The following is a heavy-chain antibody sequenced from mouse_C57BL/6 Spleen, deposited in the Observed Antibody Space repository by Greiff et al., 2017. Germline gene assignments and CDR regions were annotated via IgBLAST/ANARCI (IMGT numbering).Heavy chain of an antibody. D-gene: IGHD1-1*01. V-gene: IGHV1-59*01. J-gene: IGHJ3*01. CDR3: ARGGGYYDGIAY. CDR1: GYTFTSYW. CDR2: IDPSDSYT. Sequence: QVQLQQPGAELVRPGTSVKLSCKASGYTFTSYWMHWVKQRPGQGLEWIGVIDPSDSYTNYNQKFKGKATLTVDTSSSTAYMQLSSLTSDDSAVYYCARGGGYYDGIAYWGQGTLVTVSA.